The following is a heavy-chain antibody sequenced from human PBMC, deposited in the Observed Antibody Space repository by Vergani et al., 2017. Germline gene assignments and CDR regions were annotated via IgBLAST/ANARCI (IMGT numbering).Heavy chain of an antibody. J-gene: IGHJ6*02. CDR2: ISGSGGST. CDR1: GFTFSSYA. CDR3: ARDRSDYGDYANHYYYGIDV. V-gene: IGHV3-23*01. D-gene: IGHD4-17*01. Sequence: EVQLLESGGGLVQPGGSLRLSCAASGFTFSSYAMSWVRQAPGKGLEWVSAISGSGGSTYYADSVKGRFTISRDNSKNTLYLQMNSLRAEDTAVYYCARDRSDYGDYANHYYYGIDVWGQGTTVTVSS.